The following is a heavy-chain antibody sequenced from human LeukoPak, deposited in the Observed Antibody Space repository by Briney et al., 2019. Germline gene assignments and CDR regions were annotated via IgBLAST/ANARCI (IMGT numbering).Heavy chain of an antibody. D-gene: IGHD3-22*01. J-gene: IGHJ5*02. V-gene: IGHV1-69*04. Sequence: SVKVSCKASGGTFSSYAISWVRQAPGQGLEWMGRIIPIFGIANYAQKFRGRFTITADKSTRTAYLELSSLRSEDTAVYYCARVSDLDYYDSSGPNWFDPWGQGTLVTVSS. CDR2: IIPIFGIA. CDR1: GGTFSSYA. CDR3: ARVSDLDYYDSSGPNWFDP.